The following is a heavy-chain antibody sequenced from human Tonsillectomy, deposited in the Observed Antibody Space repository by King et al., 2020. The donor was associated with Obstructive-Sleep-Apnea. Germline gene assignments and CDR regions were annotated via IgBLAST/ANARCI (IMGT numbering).Heavy chain of an antibody. Sequence: QLVQSGGCLVQPGGSLRLSCAASGFTFGSYWMTWGRQAPGRGLGWVANIRQDESQKYYVDSVKGRFTISRDNAKNSLYLQMNRLRADEPAGYYCARARSYETTVDYYDVFDMWGQGTMLTASS. D-gene: IGHD1-26*01. CDR3: ARARSYETTVDYYDVFDM. CDR2: IRQDESQK. V-gene: IGHV3-7*03. CDR1: GFTFGSYW. J-gene: IGHJ3*02.